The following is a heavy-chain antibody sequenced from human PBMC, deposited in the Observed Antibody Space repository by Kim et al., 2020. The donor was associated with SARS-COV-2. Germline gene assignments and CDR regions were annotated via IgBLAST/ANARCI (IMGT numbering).Heavy chain of an antibody. Sequence: TISRDNSKNTLYLQMNSLKPEDTAVYYCARDDYAAADPSWDLRNDGFDVWGQGTLVTVSS. CDR3: ARDDYAAADPSWDLRNDGFDV. V-gene: IGHV3-30*01. D-gene: IGHD3-16*01. J-gene: IGHJ3*01.